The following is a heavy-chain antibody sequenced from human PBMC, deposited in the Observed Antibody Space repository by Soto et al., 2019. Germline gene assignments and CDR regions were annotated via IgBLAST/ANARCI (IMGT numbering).Heavy chain of an antibody. CDR1: GDSISGGSSY. D-gene: IGHD3-10*01. V-gene: IGHV4-39*01. J-gene: IGHJ4*02. Sequence: PSETLSLTCTVSGDSISGGSSYWGWLRQPPGKGLEWIGTIHYSGSTYYNPSLKSRVTMSVDTSKNQFSLRLSSVTAADTAVYYCASSVLLWFGELLQYYDYWGQGTLVTVSS. CDR3: ASSVLLWFGELLQYYDY. CDR2: IHYSGST.